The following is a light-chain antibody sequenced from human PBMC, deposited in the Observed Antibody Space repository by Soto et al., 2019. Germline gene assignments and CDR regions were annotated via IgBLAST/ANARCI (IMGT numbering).Light chain of an antibody. V-gene: IGKV1-39*01. CDR1: QSIFNY. Sequence: DIQMTQPPSSLSASVGDRVTITCRSSQSIFNYLNWYQQKPGKAPEVLIYAVSSLQIGVPSRFAGSGSGTDFTLTITDLRPEDSATYYCQQTYSELVYTFGRGTKLEIK. J-gene: IGKJ2*01. CDR2: AVS. CDR3: QQTYSELVYT.